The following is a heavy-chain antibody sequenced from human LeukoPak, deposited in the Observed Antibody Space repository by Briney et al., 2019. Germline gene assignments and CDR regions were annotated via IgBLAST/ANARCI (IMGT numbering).Heavy chain of an antibody. Sequence: SETLSLTCTVSGGSISSGDYYWSWIRQPPGKGLEGIGYIYYSGSTYYNPSLKSRVTISVDTSKNQFSLKLSSVTAADTAVYYCARGNKSYYDFWSAQNWFDPWGQGTLVTVSS. CDR3: ARGNKSYYDFWSAQNWFDP. D-gene: IGHD3-3*01. V-gene: IGHV4-30-4*08. J-gene: IGHJ5*02. CDR1: GGSISSGDYY. CDR2: IYYSGST.